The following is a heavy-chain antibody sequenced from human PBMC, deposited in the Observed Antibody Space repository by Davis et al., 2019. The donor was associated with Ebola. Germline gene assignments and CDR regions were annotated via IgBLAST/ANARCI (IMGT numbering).Heavy chain of an antibody. D-gene: IGHD4-17*01. CDR2: ISTSSTYI. V-gene: IGHV3-21*01. CDR3: ARVDGDYAYYGMDV. Sequence: PGGSLRLSCAASGFTFGSYSMSWVRQAPGKGLEWVSCISTSSTYIYYADSVKGRFTISRDNAKNSLYLQLNSLRAEDTAVYYCARVDGDYAYYGMDVWGQGTTVTVSS. J-gene: IGHJ6*02. CDR1: GFTFGSYS.